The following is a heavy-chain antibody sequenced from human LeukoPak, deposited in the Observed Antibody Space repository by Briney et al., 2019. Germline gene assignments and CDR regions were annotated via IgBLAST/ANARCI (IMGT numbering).Heavy chain of an antibody. Sequence: PSETLSLTCVVSGGSISSDGYSWSWIRQPSGQGLEWIGCIYHSASTYYNPSLKSRVSISVDRSKNQFSLKLSSVTAADTAVYYCARDWGTFRPGEGSAFDIWGQGTMVTVSS. J-gene: IGHJ3*02. CDR1: GGSISSDGYS. CDR3: ARDWGTFRPGEGSAFDI. CDR2: IYHSAST. D-gene: IGHD3-16*01. V-gene: IGHV4-30-2*01.